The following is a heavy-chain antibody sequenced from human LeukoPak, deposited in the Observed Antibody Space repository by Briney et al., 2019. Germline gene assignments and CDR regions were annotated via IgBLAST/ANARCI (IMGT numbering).Heavy chain of an antibody. CDR2: ISGSGGST. Sequence: GGTLRLSCAASGFTFSSYAMSWVRQAPGKGLEWVSAISGSGGSTYYADSVKGRFTISRDNSKNTLYLQMNSLRAEDTAVYYCAKDPRAPGIRLYYFDYWGQGTLVTVSS. D-gene: IGHD5-12*01. CDR3: AKDPRAPGIRLYYFDY. CDR1: GFTFSSYA. J-gene: IGHJ4*02. V-gene: IGHV3-23*01.